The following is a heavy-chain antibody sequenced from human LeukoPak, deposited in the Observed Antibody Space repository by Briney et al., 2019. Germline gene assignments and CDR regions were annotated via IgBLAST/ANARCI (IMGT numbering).Heavy chain of an antibody. CDR2: INHSGST. Sequence: SETLSLTCAVYGGSFSVHYWSWIRQPPGKGLEWIGEINHSGSTNYNPSLESRVTISVDTSKNHFSLKLSSVTAADTAVYYCASGQYYDLWSGYYVDWGQGTLVTVSA. J-gene: IGHJ4*02. CDR1: GGSFSVHY. CDR3: ASGQYYDLWSGYYVD. D-gene: IGHD3-3*01. V-gene: IGHV4-34*01.